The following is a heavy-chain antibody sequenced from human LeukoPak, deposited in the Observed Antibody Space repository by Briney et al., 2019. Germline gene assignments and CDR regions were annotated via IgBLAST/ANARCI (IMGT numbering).Heavy chain of an antibody. V-gene: IGHV1-2*02. CDR2: INPNSGGT. CDR1: GYTFTGYY. J-gene: IGHJ4*02. D-gene: IGHD6-6*01. Sequence: ASVKVSCKASGYTFTGYYMHWVRQAPGQGLEWMGWINPNSGGTNYAQKFQGGVTMTRDTSISTAYMELSRLRSDDTAVYYCARDSSGYSSSWNFDYWGQGTLVTVSS. CDR3: ARDSSGYSSSWNFDY.